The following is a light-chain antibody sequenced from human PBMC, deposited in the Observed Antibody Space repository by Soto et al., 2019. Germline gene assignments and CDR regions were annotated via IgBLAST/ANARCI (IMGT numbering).Light chain of an antibody. CDR3: QQYRAKWS. CDR1: ESISSW. Sequence: DIQMTQSPSTLSASVGDSVTITCRASESISSWLAWFQQKPGKAPKLLIQKASILESGVPSRFSGSESGTEFTLTISSLQPDDFATYFCQQYRAKWSFGQGTKVEIK. J-gene: IGKJ1*01. CDR2: KAS. V-gene: IGKV1-5*03.